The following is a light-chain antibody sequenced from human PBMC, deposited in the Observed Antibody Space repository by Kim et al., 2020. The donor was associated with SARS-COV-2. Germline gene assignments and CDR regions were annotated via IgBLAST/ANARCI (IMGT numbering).Light chain of an antibody. CDR2: EVI. CDR3: ASYTSSSTYV. V-gene: IGLV2-18*02. CDR1: SMHLATSNR. Sequence: TIPCPGSSMHLATSNRLSSYHQPPGTAPILIIYEVIYRPSGVPDRFSASKSDITASLTISGLQAADEADYYCASYTSSSTYVFGTGTKVTVL. J-gene: IGLJ1*01.